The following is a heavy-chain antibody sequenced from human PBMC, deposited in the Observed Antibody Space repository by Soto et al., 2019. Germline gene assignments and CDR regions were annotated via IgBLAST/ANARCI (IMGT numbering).Heavy chain of an antibody. J-gene: IGHJ6*02. CDR2: IFPADSDT. CDR1: GYNFNNYW. Sequence: PGESLKISCTGSGYNFNNYWIGWVRQMPGEGLEWVGIIFPADSDTRYSPSFQGLVTISADNSISTAYLQWSSLQASDTAIYYCVRHLGSGYHTTHYYGMDVWGQGTTVTVSS. CDR3: VRHLGSGYHTTHYYGMDV. V-gene: IGHV5-51*01. D-gene: IGHD3-3*01.